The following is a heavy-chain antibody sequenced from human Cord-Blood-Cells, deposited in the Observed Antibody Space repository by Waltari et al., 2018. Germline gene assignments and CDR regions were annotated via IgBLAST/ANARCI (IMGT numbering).Heavy chain of an antibody. V-gene: IGHV4-34*01. CDR2: INHSGST. Sequence: QVQLQQWGAGLLKPSETLSLTCAVYGGSFSGYYWSWIRQPPGKGLEWIGEINHSGSTNYNPSLKSRVPISVDTSKNQFSLKLSSVTAADTAVYYCARGLNDAFDIWGQGTMVTVSS. CDR1: GGSFSGYY. CDR3: ARGLNDAFDI. J-gene: IGHJ3*02.